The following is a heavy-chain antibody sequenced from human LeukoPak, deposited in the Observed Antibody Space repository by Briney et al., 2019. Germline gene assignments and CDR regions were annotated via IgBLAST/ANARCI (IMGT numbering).Heavy chain of an antibody. Sequence: SETLSLTCTVSGGSISSFYWSWIRQPAGQGLEYIGRMYTSGSTNYNPSLKSRVTISVDTSKNQFSLKLSSVTAADTAVYYCARGYDGSGYYYRNWYFDLWGRGTLVTVSS. CDR1: GGSISSFY. J-gene: IGHJ2*01. D-gene: IGHD3-22*01. CDR3: ARGYDGSGYYYRNWYFDL. CDR2: MYTSGST. V-gene: IGHV4-4*07.